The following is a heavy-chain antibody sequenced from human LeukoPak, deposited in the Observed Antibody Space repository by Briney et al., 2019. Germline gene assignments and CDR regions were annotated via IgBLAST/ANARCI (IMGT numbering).Heavy chain of an antibody. V-gene: IGHV3-30-3*01. Sequence: GGSLRLSCGASGFTFSSYAMHWVRQAPGKGLEWVAVISYDGSNKYYADSVKGRFTISRDNSKNTLYLQMNSLRAEDTAVYYCITTERDRDYWGQGTLVTVSS. CDR2: ISYDGSNK. D-gene: IGHD4-11*01. J-gene: IGHJ4*02. CDR3: ITTERDRDY. CDR1: GFTFSSYA.